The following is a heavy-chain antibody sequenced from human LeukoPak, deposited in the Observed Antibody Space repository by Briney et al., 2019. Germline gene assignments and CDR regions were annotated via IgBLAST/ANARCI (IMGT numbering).Heavy chain of an antibody. Sequence: GGSLRLSCAASGFTSSSYWMSWVRQAPGKGLERVANIKQDGSEKYYVDSVKGRFTISRDNAKNSLYLQMNSLRAEDTAVYYCARDRGSSGWYEFDYWGQGTLVTVSS. CDR3: ARDRGSSGWYEFDY. D-gene: IGHD6-19*01. CDR2: IKQDGSEK. J-gene: IGHJ4*02. CDR1: GFTSSSYW. V-gene: IGHV3-7*01.